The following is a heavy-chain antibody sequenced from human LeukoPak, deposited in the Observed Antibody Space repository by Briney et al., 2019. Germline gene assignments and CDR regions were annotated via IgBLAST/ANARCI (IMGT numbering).Heavy chain of an antibody. D-gene: IGHD5-24*01. V-gene: IGHV1-69*13. Sequence: SVKVSCKASGYTFTSYYMHWVRQAPGQGLEWMGGIIPIFGTANYAQKFQGRVTITADESTSTAYMELSSLRSEDTAVYYCARDKISSGEMATTTFDYWGQGTLVTVSS. CDR3: ARDKISSGEMATTTFDY. CDR2: IIPIFGTA. J-gene: IGHJ4*02. CDR1: GYTFTSYY.